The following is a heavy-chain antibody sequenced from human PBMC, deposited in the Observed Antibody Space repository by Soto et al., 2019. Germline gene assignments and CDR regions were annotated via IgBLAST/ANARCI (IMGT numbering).Heavy chain of an antibody. D-gene: IGHD2-15*01. J-gene: IGHJ4*02. Sequence: GASVKVSCKASGGTFSSYAISWVRQAPGQGLEWMGWIIPIFGTANYAQKFQGRVTITADKSTSTAYMELSSLRSDDTAVYYCARDLLDIVVVVADSHFDYWGKGNLVTVAS. CDR3: ARDLLDIVVVVADSHFDY. V-gene: IGHV1-69*06. CDR2: IIPIFGTA. CDR1: GGTFSSYA.